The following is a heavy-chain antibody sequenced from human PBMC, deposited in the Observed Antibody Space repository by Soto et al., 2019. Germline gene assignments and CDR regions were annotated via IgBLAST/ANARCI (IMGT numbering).Heavy chain of an antibody. J-gene: IGHJ4*02. D-gene: IGHD3-3*01. CDR2: IYYSGST. V-gene: IGHV4-59*08. Sequence: SETLSLTCTVSGGSISTYYWSWLRQPPGKGLEWIGYIYYSGSTNYNPSLKSRVTISVDTSKNQFSLKLSSVTAADTAVYYCARGGWRHIDYWGQGTLVTVS. CDR1: GGSISTYY. CDR3: ARGGWRHIDY.